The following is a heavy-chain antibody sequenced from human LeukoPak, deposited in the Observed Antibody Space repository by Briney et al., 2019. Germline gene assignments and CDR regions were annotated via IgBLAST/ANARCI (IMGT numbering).Heavy chain of an antibody. J-gene: IGHJ5*02. V-gene: IGHV4-30-4*01. CDR2: INYSGST. Sequence: SETLSLTCTVSGGSISSDNYQWSWIRQPPGKGLEWIGYINYSGSTYYNPSLKSRVTISVDTSKNHFSLRLSSVTAADTAVYYCARYGSGSTWFDPWGQGTLVTVYS. CDR3: ARYGSGSTWFDP. D-gene: IGHD3-10*01. CDR1: GGSISSDNYQ.